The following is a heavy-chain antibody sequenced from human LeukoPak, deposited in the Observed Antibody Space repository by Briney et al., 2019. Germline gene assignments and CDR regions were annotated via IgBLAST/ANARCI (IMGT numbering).Heavy chain of an antibody. CDR1: GGSIFSGDYY. V-gene: IGHV4-30-4*01. Sequence: SETLSLTCTVSGGSIFSGDYYWNWIRQPPGKGLEWIGYIYYNGITYYNPSLESRVTISVDTSKNQFSLKLSSVTAADTAVYYCARALRITMVRGVEHFDYWGQGTLVTVSS. CDR2: IYYNGIT. CDR3: ARALRITMVRGVEHFDY. J-gene: IGHJ4*02. D-gene: IGHD3-10*01.